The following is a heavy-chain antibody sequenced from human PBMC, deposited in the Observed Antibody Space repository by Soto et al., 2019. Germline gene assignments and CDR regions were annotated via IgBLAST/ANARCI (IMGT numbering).Heavy chain of an antibody. J-gene: IGHJ4*02. CDR2: IKQDGSEK. V-gene: IGHV3-7*03. Sequence: PGGSLRLSCAASGFTFSSYWMSWVRQAPGKGLEWVANIKQDGSEKYYVDSVKGRCTISRDNAKNSLYLQMNSLRAEDTAVYYCANEAPGHYGDYVHDYWGQGTLVTVSS. CDR3: ANEAPGHYGDYVHDY. CDR1: GFTFSSYW. D-gene: IGHD4-17*01.